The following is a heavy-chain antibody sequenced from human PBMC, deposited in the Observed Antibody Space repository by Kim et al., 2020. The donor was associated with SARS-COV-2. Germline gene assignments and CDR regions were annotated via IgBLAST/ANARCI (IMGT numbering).Heavy chain of an antibody. CDR1: GYTFTSYY. D-gene: IGHD5-18*01. CDR3: ARDFESGYFFDY. CDR2: INPSGVST. Sequence: ASVKVSCKASGYTFTSYYMHWVRQAPGQGLEWMGIINPSGVSTSYAQKFQGRVTMTRDTSTSTVYMELSSLRSEDTAVYYCARDFESGYFFDYWGQGTLVTVSS. J-gene: IGHJ4*02. V-gene: IGHV1-46*01.